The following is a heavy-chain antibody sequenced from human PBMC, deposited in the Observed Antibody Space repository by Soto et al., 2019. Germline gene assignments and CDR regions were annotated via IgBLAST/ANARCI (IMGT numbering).Heavy chain of an antibody. CDR1: GYTFTGYC. V-gene: IGHV1-2*04. D-gene: IGHD3-9*01. J-gene: IGHJ3*02. CDR2: TNPNSGGT. Sequence: GASVKGSCKAGGYTFTGYCMHWVRQAPGQGLEWMGWTNPNSGGTNYAQKFQGWVTMTRHTSISTAYMELSRLRSDDTAVYYCARRRIDYYYLLTGSQDASDISAQRTTVTVSS. CDR3: ARRRIDYYYLLTGSQDASDI.